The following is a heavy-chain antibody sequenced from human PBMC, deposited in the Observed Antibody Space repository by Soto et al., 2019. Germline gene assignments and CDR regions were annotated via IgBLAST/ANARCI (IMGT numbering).Heavy chain of an antibody. CDR2: ISAYNGNT. V-gene: IGHV1-18*01. J-gene: IGHJ4*02. Sequence: ASVKVSCKASGYTFTSYGISWVRQAPGQGLEWMGWISAYNGNTNYAQKLQGRVTMTTDTSTSTVYMELRSLRSDDTAVYYCARSHPLTTVTPTVDYWGQGTLVTVSS. CDR3: ARSHPLTTVTPTVDY. D-gene: IGHD4-17*01. CDR1: GYTFTSYG.